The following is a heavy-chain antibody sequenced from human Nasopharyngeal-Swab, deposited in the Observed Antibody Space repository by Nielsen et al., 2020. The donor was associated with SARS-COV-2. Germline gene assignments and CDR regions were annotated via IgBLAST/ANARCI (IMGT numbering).Heavy chain of an antibody. Sequence: GGSLRLSCAASGFTFSSYGMHWVRQAPGKGLEWVAVIWYDGSNKYYADSMKGRFTISRDNSKNTLYLQMNSLRAEDTAVYYCAREEMVGQWLERGYWGQGTLVTVSS. CDR2: IWYDGSNK. CDR3: AREEMVGQWLERGY. J-gene: IGHJ4*02. CDR1: GFTFSSYG. D-gene: IGHD6-19*01. V-gene: IGHV3-33*01.